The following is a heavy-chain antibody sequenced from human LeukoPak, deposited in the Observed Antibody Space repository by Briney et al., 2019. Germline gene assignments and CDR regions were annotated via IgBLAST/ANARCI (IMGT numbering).Heavy chain of an antibody. CDR3: ATSYYYDSSGYFDYHDY. D-gene: IGHD3-22*01. V-gene: IGHV4-34*01. CDR1: GGSFSGYY. CDR2: INHSGST. J-gene: IGHJ4*02. Sequence: PETLSLTCAVYGGSFSGYYWSWIRQPPGKGLEWIGEINHSGSTNYNPSLKSRVTMSVDTSKNQFSLKLSSVTAADTAVYYCATSYYYDSSGYFDYHDYWGQGTLVTVSS.